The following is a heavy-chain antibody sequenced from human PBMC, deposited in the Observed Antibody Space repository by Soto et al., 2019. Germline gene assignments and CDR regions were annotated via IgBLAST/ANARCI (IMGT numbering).Heavy chain of an antibody. CDR2: ISYDGSNK. J-gene: IGHJ4*02. CDR3: ARGGAIYGSGSYSGY. D-gene: IGHD3-10*01. Sequence: QVQLVESGGGVVQPGRSLRLSCAASGFTFSSYAMHWVRQAPGKRLEWVAVISYDGSNKYYADSVKGRFTISRDISKNPQYLQRTSLRVEATAVYYCARGGAIYGSGSYSGYWGQGTLVTVAS. V-gene: IGHV3-30-3*01. CDR1: GFTFSSYA.